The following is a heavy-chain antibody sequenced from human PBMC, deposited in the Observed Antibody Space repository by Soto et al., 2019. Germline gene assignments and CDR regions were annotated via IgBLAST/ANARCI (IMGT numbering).Heavy chain of an antibody. CDR1: GFTFSSYS. J-gene: IGHJ4*02. D-gene: IGHD3-22*01. CDR3: ARDGMIVVVDSDY. Sequence: EVQLVESGGGLVKPGGSLRLSCAASGFTFSSYSMNWVRQAPGKGLEWVSSISSSSSYIYYADSVKGRFTISRDNAKNSLYLQMNSLRAEDTAVYYCARDGMIVVVDSDYWGQGTLVTVSS. V-gene: IGHV3-21*01. CDR2: ISSSSSYI.